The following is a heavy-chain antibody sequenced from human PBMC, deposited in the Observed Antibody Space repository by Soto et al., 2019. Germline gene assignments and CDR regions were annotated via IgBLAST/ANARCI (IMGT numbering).Heavy chain of an antibody. CDR2: INHSGST. CDR3: AAVGVITIFGVVILDNWFDP. V-gene: IGHV4-34*01. J-gene: IGHJ5*02. CDR1: GGSFSGYY. Sequence: PSETLSLTCAVYGGSFSGYYWSWIRQPPGKGLEWIGEINHSGSTNYNPSLKSRVTISVGTSKNQFSLKLSSVTAADTAVYYCAAVGVITIFGVVILDNWFDPWGQGTLVTVSS. D-gene: IGHD3-3*01.